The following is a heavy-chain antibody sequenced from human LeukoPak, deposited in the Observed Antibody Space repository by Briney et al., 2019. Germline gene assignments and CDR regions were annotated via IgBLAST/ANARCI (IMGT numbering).Heavy chain of an antibody. CDR3: ARGTHYPGDY. D-gene: IGHD3-10*01. CDR1: GGSFSGYY. V-gene: IGHV4-34*01. J-gene: IGHJ4*02. CDR2: INHSGST. Sequence: SETLSLTCAVYGGSFSGYYWSWIRQPPGKGLEWIGEINHSGSTNYNPSLKSRVTISVDTSRNQFSLKLSSVTAADTAVYYCARGTHYPGDYWGQGTLVTVSS.